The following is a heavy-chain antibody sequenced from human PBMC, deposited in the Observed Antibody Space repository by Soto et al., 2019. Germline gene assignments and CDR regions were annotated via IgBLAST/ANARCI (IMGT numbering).Heavy chain of an antibody. V-gene: IGHV4-34*01. CDR1: GGSFSGYY. CDR2: INHSGST. Sequence: SETLSLTCAVYGGSFSGYYWSWIRQPPGKGLEWIGEINHSGSTNYNPSPKSRVTISVDTSKNQFSLKLSSVTAADTAVYYCALNSIIAAAGRESDYWGQGTLVTVSS. CDR3: ALNSIIAAAGRESDY. D-gene: IGHD6-13*01. J-gene: IGHJ4*02.